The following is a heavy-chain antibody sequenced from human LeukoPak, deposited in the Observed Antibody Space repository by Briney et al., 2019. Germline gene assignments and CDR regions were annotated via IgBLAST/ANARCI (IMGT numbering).Heavy chain of an antibody. D-gene: IGHD2-2*02. Sequence: ASVKVSCKASGYTFTSYGISWVRQAPGQGLEWMGWISAYNGNTNYAQKLQGRVTMTTDTSTGTAYMELRSLRSDDTAVYYCARDLRRGYCSSTSCYRVNDAFDIWGQGTMVTVSS. CDR3: ARDLRRGYCSSTSCYRVNDAFDI. CDR2: ISAYNGNT. J-gene: IGHJ3*02. V-gene: IGHV1-18*04. CDR1: GYTFTSYG.